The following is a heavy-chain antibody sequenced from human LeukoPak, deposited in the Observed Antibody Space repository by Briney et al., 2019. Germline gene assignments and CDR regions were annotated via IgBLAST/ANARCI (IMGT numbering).Heavy chain of an antibody. V-gene: IGHV4-39*07. CDR1: GGSISSSSYY. CDR3: ARDPYDSSGHYFDY. CDR2: IHYSGST. Sequence: SETLSLTCTVSGGSISSSSYYWGWIRQPPGKGLEWIGSIHYSGSTYYNPSLKSRVTISVDTSKNQFSLKLSSVTAADTAVYYCARDPYDSSGHYFDYWGQGTLVTVSS. J-gene: IGHJ4*02. D-gene: IGHD3-22*01.